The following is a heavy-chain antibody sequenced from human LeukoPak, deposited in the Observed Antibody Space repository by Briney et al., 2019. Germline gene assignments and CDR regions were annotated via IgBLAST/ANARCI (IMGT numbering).Heavy chain of an antibody. V-gene: IGHV3-30-3*01. CDR3: ARDKVAGYDDGFDI. Sequence: GRSLRLSCAASGFIFSTYAMHWVRHAPGKGLEWVAVISYDGSDKFYPDSVKGRFTISRDNAKNSLYLQMNSLRAEDTGLYYCARDKVAGYDDGFDIWGQGTMVTVSS. CDR1: GFIFSTYA. J-gene: IGHJ3*02. D-gene: IGHD2-15*01. CDR2: ISYDGSDK.